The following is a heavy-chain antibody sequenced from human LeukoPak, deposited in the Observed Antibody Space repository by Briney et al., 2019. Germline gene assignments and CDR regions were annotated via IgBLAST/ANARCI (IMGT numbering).Heavy chain of an antibody. V-gene: IGHV3-30*02. CDR1: GFIFSSYG. D-gene: IGHD3-22*01. CDR3: AKDPYYYDSSGYYYEVDY. J-gene: IGHJ4*02. Sequence: GGSLRLSCTPSGFIFSSYGMTWVRQAPGKGLEWVASIWSDGSNKYYADSVKGRFTISRDNSKNTLYLQMNSLRAEDTAVYYCAKDPYYYDSSGYYYEVDYWGQGTLVAVSS. CDR2: IWSDGSNK.